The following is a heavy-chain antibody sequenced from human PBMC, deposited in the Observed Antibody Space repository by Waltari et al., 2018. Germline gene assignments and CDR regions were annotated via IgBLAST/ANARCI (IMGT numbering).Heavy chain of an antibody. J-gene: IGHJ4*02. CDR3: ARVPARTYYFDY. V-gene: IGHV4-39*01. CDR1: GGSISSSSYY. D-gene: IGHD2-2*01. Sequence: QLQLQESGPGLEKPSETLSLTCTVSGGSISSSSYYWVWIRQPPGKGLEWIGSIYYSGSTYYNPSLKSRVTISVDTSKNQFSLKLSSVTAADTAVYYCARVPARTYYFDYWGQGTLVTVSS. CDR2: IYYSGST.